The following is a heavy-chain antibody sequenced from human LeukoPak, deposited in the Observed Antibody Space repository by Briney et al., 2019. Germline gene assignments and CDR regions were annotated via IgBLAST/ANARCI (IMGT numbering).Heavy chain of an antibody. V-gene: IGHV4-61*09. Sequence: PSETLSLTCTVSGGSIRSGRYSWSWIRQPAGKGLGWIGHFYTSGSTNYNPSLKSRVTISGDTSKNQFSLKLNSVTAADTAVYYCARGSVGGGNYYNYYMDVWGKGTTVTVSS. CDR1: GGSIRSGRYS. J-gene: IGHJ6*03. D-gene: IGHD5/OR15-5a*01. CDR3: ARGSVGGGNYYNYYMDV. CDR2: FYTSGST.